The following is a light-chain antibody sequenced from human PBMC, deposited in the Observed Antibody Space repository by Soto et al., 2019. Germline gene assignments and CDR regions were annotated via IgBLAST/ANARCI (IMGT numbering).Light chain of an antibody. Sequence: QSALTQPASLSGSPGQSITISCTGTSSDVGAFNYVFWYQQHPGKTPKLIIYEVTNRPSGVSNRFSGSKSGNTASLTISGLQAEDEADYYCNAYASTSARLFGGGTKVTVL. V-gene: IGLV2-14*01. CDR2: EVT. CDR1: SSDVGAFNY. J-gene: IGLJ3*02. CDR3: NAYASTSARL.